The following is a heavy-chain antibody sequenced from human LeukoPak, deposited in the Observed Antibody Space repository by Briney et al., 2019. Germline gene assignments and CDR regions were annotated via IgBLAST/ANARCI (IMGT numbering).Heavy chain of an antibody. CDR1: GGSISSYY. CDR3: ASRGYSYGIFDY. V-gene: IGHV4-59*01. Sequence: PSETLSPTCTVSGGSISSYYWSWIRQPPGKGLEWIGYIYYSGSTNYNPSLKSRVTISVDTSKNQFSQKLSSVTAADTAVYYCASRGYSYGIFDYWGQGTLVTVSS. D-gene: IGHD5-18*01. CDR2: IYYSGST. J-gene: IGHJ4*02.